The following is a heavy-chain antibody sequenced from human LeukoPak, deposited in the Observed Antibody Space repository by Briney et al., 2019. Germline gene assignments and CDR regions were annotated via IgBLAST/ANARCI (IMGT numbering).Heavy chain of an antibody. J-gene: IGHJ4*02. V-gene: IGHV3-23*01. CDR2: ISGSGGST. D-gene: IGHD2-2*01. Sequence: GGSLRLSCAASGFTFSSYAMSWVRQAPGKGLEWVSAISGSGGSTYYADSVKGRFTISRDNSKDTLYLQVSSLRAEDTAVYYCAKGVYSTSWWSVDYWGQGTLVTVSS. CDR1: GFTFSSYA. CDR3: AKGVYSTSWWSVDY.